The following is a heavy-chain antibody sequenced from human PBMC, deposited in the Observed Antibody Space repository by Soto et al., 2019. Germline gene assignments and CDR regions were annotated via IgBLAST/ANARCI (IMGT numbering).Heavy chain of an antibody. Sequence: GGSLRLSCAASGFTFSSYAMSWVRQAPGKGLEWVSAISGSGGSTYYADSVKGRFTTSRDNSKNTLYLQMNSLRAEDTAVYYCAKDRETTVTPDYFDYWGQGTLVTVSS. CDR2: ISGSGGST. V-gene: IGHV3-23*01. J-gene: IGHJ4*02. D-gene: IGHD4-4*01. CDR3: AKDRETTVTPDYFDY. CDR1: GFTFSSYA.